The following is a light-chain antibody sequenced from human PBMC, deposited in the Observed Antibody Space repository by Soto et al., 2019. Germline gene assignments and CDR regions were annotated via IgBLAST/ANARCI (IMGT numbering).Light chain of an antibody. J-gene: IGKJ2*01. CDR2: DTS. CDR3: QQRNNWPRT. V-gene: IGKV3-11*01. CDR1: QSVSSY. Sequence: EIVLTQSPATLSLSPGERATLSCRASQSVSSYLAWYQQKPGQAPRLLIYDTSNRATGIPARFSGSGSGTDFPLTISSLEPEEFAVYYCQQRNNWPRTFGQGNTLEIK.